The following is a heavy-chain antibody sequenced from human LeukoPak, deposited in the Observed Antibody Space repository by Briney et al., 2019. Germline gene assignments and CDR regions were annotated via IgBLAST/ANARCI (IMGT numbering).Heavy chain of an antibody. CDR1: GGSISSYY. CDR3: ARELYPYYGSGSYYPQPFDY. J-gene: IGHJ4*02. V-gene: IGHV4-4*07. CDR2: IYTSGST. Sequence: PSETLSLTCTVPGGSISSYYWSWIRQPAGKGLEWIGRIYTSGSTNYDPSLKSRVTMSVDTSKNQFSLKLSSVTAADTAVYYCARELYPYYGSGSYYPQPFDYWGQGTLVTVSS. D-gene: IGHD3-10*01.